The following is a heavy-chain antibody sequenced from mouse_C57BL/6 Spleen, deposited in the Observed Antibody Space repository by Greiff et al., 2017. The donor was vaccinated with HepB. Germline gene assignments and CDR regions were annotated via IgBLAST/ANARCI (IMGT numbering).Heavy chain of an antibody. D-gene: IGHD2-3*01. CDR3: TLDGYYRY. CDR2: IDPENGDT. CDR1: GFNIKDDY. Sequence: EVQLQQSGAELVRPGASVKLSCTASGFNIKDDYMHWVKQRPEQGLEWIGWIDPENGDTEYASKFQGKATITADTSSNTAYLQLSSLTSEDTAVYYCTLDGYYRYWGQGTTLTVSS. J-gene: IGHJ2*01. V-gene: IGHV14-4*01.